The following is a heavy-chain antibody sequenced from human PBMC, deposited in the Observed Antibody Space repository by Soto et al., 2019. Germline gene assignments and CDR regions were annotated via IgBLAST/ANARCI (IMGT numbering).Heavy chain of an antibody. J-gene: IGHJ4*02. D-gene: IGHD6-13*01. CDR1: GFTLSGYW. V-gene: IGHV3-74*01. Sequence: EVQLVESGGGLVQPGGSVRLSCAASGFTLSGYWMHWVRQVPGKGLVWVSRVNSDGSMTAYADSVKGRFTISRDNAKNTLYLQMNRLIADDTAVYYGTRGKDQHTTQTGSSFASWGQGHQVAVS. CDR3: TRGKDQHTTQTGSSFAS. CDR2: VNSDGSMT.